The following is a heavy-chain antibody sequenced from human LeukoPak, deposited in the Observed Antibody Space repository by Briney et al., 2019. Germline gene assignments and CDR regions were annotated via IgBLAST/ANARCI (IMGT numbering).Heavy chain of an antibody. CDR3: ARDGRIQLGGGYFDY. V-gene: IGHV3-33*01. CDR2: IWYDGSNK. Sequence: GGSLRLSCAASGFTLSSYGMHWVRQAPGKGLEWVAVIWYDGSNKYYADSVKGRFTISRDNSKNTLYLQMNSLRAEDTAVYYCARDGRIQLGGGYFDYWGQGTLVTVSS. J-gene: IGHJ4*02. D-gene: IGHD5-18*01. CDR1: GFTLSSYG.